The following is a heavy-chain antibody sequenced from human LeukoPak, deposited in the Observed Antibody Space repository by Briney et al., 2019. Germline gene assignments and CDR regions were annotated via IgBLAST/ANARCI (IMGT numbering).Heavy chain of an antibody. CDR2: ISAYNGNT. CDR1: GYTFTSYG. D-gene: IGHD2-2*01. J-gene: IGHJ2*01. CDR3: ATSSTSALPDWYFDL. Sequence: ASVKVSCKASGYTFTSYGISWVRQAPGQGLEWMGWISAYNGNTNYAQKLRGRVTMTTDTSTSTAYMELRSLRSDDTAVYYCATSSTSALPDWYFDLWGRGTLVTVSS. V-gene: IGHV1-18*01.